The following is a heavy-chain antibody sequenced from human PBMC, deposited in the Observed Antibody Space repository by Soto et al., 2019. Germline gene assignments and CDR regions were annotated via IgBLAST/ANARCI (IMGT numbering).Heavy chain of an antibody. CDR2: IRQDGIEK. CDR3: TRKGPPDY. J-gene: IGHJ4*02. Sequence: EVQLVESGGGLVQPGGSLRLSCAASAFTFSDYWMSWVRQAPGKGLEWLANIRQDGIEKYYVDSVKGRFTISRDNAKNSLYLQMNSLRAEDTAVCFCTRKGPPDYWGQGTLVTVSS. CDR1: AFTFSDYW. V-gene: IGHV3-7*05.